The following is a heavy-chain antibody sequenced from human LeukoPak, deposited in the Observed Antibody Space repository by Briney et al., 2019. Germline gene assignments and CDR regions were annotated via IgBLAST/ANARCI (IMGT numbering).Heavy chain of an antibody. J-gene: IGHJ4*02. CDR3: VTVRDYGWFDY. D-gene: IGHD3-10*01. CDR2: VSYDGSYK. CDR1: GFTFSKFA. V-gene: IGHV3-30*04. Sequence: PGGSLRLSCAAAGFTFSKFAMHWVRQAPGKGLEWVAVVSYDGSYKYYADSVKGRFTISRDNSKNTLYLQMDSLRAEDTAVFYCVTVRDYGWFDYWGQGTLVTVSS.